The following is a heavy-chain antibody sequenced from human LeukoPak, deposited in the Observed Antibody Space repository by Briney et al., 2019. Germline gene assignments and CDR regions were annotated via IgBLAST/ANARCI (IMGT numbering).Heavy chain of an antibody. CDR2: VTASGAST. CDR3: AKSISGSNYFDY. V-gene: IGHV3-23*01. D-gene: IGHD2-15*01. Sequence: GGSLRLSCAASGFTFSSYVMSWVRQAPGKGLEWVSSVTASGASTYYADSVKGRFTISGDNSKNTLSVEMNSLRAEDTAVYYCAKSISGSNYFDYWGQGILVTVSP. J-gene: IGHJ4*02. CDR1: GFTFSSYV.